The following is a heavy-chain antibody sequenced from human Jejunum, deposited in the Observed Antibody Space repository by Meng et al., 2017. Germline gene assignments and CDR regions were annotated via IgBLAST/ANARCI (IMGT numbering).Heavy chain of an antibody. CDR2: VSAYNGNT. D-gene: IGHD6-13*01. Sequence: QEVESDDLVKESGATLEACCKASGYMCTGPGIIWVRQAPGLGPEWIGWVSAYNGNTKYAQKFQGRVTMTTDTSTTTAYMELRSLRSDDTAVYYCTRGRISSNWDTFGYWGQGTLVTVSS. V-gene: IGHV1-18*01. J-gene: IGHJ4*02. CDR3: TRGRISSNWDTFGY. CDR1: GYMCTGPG.